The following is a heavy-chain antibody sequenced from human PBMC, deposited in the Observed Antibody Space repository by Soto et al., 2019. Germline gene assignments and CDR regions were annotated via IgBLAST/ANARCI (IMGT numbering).Heavy chain of an antibody. CDR2: MNPNSGNT. J-gene: IGHJ6*02. Sequence: QLVQSGAEVKKPGASVKVSFKTSGYSFTSYGINWVREATGQGLEWMGWMNPNSGNTGYAQKFQGRVTMTRNTSISTAYMELSSLRSEDTAVYYCARERKGMDVWGQGTTVTVSS. CDR3: ARERKGMDV. CDR1: GYSFTSYG. V-gene: IGHV1-8*01.